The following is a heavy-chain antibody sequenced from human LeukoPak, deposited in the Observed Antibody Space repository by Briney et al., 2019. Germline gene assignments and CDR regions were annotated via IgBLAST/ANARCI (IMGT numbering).Heavy chain of an antibody. CDR2: IYHSGST. Sequence: PSETLSLTCTVSGYSISSGYYWGWIRQPPGKGLEWIGSIYHSGSTYYNPPLKSRVTISVDTSKNQFSLKLSSVTAADTAVYYCARDGYGPEYYMDVWGKGTTVTVSS. CDR3: ARDGYGPEYYMDV. D-gene: IGHD1-1*01. V-gene: IGHV4-38-2*02. CDR1: GYSISSGYY. J-gene: IGHJ6*03.